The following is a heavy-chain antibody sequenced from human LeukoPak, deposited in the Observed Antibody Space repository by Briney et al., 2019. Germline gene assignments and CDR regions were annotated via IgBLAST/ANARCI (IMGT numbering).Heavy chain of an antibody. CDR2: VYYRGFT. Sequence: PSETLSLTCTVSGDSISSSSYYWGWIRLSPGKGLEWLGSVYYRGFTYYNPSLKSRVTISVDTSRDQFSLKLSSVTAADTAIYYCARGRNNYGANSEIGYWGQGTLVTVSS. CDR3: ARGRNNYGANSEIGY. D-gene: IGHD4-23*01. CDR1: GDSISSSSYY. J-gene: IGHJ4*02. V-gene: IGHV4-39*07.